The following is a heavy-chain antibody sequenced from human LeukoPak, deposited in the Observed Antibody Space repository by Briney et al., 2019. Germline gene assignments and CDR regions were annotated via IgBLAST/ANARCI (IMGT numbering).Heavy chain of an antibody. CDR1: GFTFSSYA. CDR2: ISGSGSST. D-gene: IGHD3-16*01. J-gene: IGHJ4*02. CDR3: AKGHYDYVWGSYYFDY. Sequence: GGSLRLSCAASGFTFSSYAMSWVRQAPGKGLEWVSAISGSGSSTYYADSVKGRFTISRDNSRDTLYLQMNSLRAEDTAVYYCAKGHYDYVWGSYYFDYWGQGTLVTVSS. V-gene: IGHV3-23*01.